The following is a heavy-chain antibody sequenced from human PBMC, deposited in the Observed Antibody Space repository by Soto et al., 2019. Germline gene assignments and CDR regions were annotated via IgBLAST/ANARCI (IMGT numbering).Heavy chain of an antibody. Sequence: SETLSLTCTVSGGSISSYYWSWIRQPPGKGLEWIGYIYYSGSTNYNPSLKSRVTISVDTSKNQFSLKLSSVTAADTAVYYCARDLGARPHGIDVCGEGTTVTV. V-gene: IGHV4-59*01. J-gene: IGHJ6*02. CDR3: ARDLGARPHGIDV. D-gene: IGHD3-16*01. CDR2: IYYSGST. CDR1: GGSISSYY.